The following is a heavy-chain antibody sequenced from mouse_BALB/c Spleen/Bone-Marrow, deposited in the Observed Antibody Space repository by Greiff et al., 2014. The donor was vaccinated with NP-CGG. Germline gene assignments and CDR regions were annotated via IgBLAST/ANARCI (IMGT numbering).Heavy chain of an antibody. D-gene: IGHD2-3*01. CDR1: GYTFTSYW. CDR3: ARFGYSFAY. J-gene: IGHJ3*01. CDR2: IYPGDGDT. V-gene: IGHV1-87*01. Sequence: VQLQQSGAELARPGASVKLSCKASGYTFTSYWMQWVKQRPGQGLEWIGTIYPGDGDTRYTQKFKGKATLTADKSSSTAYMQLSSLASKDSAVYYCARFGYSFAYWGQGTLVTVSA.